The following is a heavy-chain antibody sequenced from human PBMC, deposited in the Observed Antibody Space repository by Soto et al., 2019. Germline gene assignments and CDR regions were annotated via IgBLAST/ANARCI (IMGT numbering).Heavy chain of an antibody. Sequence: LRLSCAVSGFICSNYDMSWVRQAPGKGVDWVSTILVGGSTHYEDSVKGRFTISRDTSKNPLYLQMNSLTAGDTAVYYCAKATAITGGAFDIYGQGTLVIGS. J-gene: IGHJ3*02. V-gene: IGHV3-23*01. CDR2: ILVGGST. CDR3: AKATAITGGAFDI. CDR1: GFICSNYD. D-gene: IGHD5-12*01.